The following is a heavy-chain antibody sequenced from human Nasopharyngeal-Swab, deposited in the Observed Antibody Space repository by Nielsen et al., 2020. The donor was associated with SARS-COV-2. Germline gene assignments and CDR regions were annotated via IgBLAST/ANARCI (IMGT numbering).Heavy chain of an antibody. CDR2: IRIYSGNT. D-gene: IGHD3-10*01. V-gene: IGHV1-18*01. J-gene: IGHJ5*02. CDR1: GYSFISYG. Sequence: ASVQVSCKASGYSFISYGISWVRQAPGQGLEWMVCIRIYSGNTQYAQKFQGRVTLTTDTSTSTAYMELRNLRSDDTAVYYCARDHSAEGSNNWFDPWGQGTLVTVSS. CDR3: ARDHSAEGSNNWFDP.